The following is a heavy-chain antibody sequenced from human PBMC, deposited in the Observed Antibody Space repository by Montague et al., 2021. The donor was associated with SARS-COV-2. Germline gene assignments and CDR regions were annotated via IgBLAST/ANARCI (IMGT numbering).Heavy chain of an antibody. J-gene: IGHJ6*02. V-gene: IGHV4-39*07. CDR3: ARVGRQQLVRLSGMDV. Sequence: SETLSLTCTVSGGSISSNSYYWGWIRRPPGKGLEWIGSIYYSGSTXYNPSLKSRVTISVDTSKNQFSLKLSSVTAADTAVYYCARVGRQQLVRLSGMDVWGQGTTVTVSS. CDR1: GGSISSNSYY. CDR2: IYYSGST. D-gene: IGHD6-13*01.